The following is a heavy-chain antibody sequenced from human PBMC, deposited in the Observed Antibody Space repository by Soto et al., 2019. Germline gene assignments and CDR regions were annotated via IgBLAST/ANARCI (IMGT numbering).Heavy chain of an antibody. CDR3: THGTDYYYYYGMDV. CDR2: IKNKKDGGTT. Sequence: GGSLRLSCAASGLTFTNAWMSWFRQAPGKGLEWVGHIKNKKDGGTTDYAAPVKGRFTISRDDSRSTLYLQMNSLRTEDTAVYYCTHGTDYYYYYGMDVWGQGTTVTVSS. CDR1: GLTFTNAW. V-gene: IGHV3-15*01. D-gene: IGHD1-1*01. J-gene: IGHJ6*02.